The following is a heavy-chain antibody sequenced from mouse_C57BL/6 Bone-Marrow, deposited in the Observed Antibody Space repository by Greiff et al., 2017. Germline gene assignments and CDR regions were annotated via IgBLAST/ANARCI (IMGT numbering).Heavy chain of an antibody. V-gene: IGHV1-50*01. CDR1: GYTFTSYW. D-gene: IGHD2-2*01. CDR2: IDPSDSDT. CDR3: AGGGDDGFDY. J-gene: IGHJ2*01. Sequence: QVQLQQPGAELVKPGASVKLSCKASGYTFTSYWMQWVKQRPGRGLEWIGKIDPSDSDTNYNQKFKGKATLTVDTSSSTAYMQRSSLASADSAVYYCAGGGDDGFDYWGQGTTLTVAS.